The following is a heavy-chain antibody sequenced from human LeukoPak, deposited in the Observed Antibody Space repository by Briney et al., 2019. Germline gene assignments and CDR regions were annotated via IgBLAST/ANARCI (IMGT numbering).Heavy chain of an antibody. J-gene: IGHJ3*02. CDR3: ARDEGWTQRNAFDI. D-gene: IGHD2-15*01. V-gene: IGHV4-39*07. CDR2: IYYSGST. Sequence: PSETLSLTCTVSGGSISSSSYYWGWIRQPPGKGLEWIGSIYYSGSTYYNPSLKSRVTISVDTSKNQFSLKLSSVTAADTAVYYCARDEGWTQRNAFDIWGQGTMVTVSS. CDR1: GGSISSSSYY.